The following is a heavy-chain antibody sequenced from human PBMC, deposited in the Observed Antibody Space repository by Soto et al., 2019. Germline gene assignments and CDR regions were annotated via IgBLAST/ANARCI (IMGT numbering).Heavy chain of an antibody. J-gene: IGHJ5*02. CDR2: ISGSVGNT. CDR1: GFTFSIYA. V-gene: IGHV3-23*01. D-gene: IGHD3-3*01. CDR3: AKGAKEFWSGYYS. Sequence: EVQLLESGGGLVQPGGSLRLSCAASGFTFSIYAMSWVRQAPGKGLEWVSGISGSVGNTYNADSVKGRFTISRDNSENTLYLQMNSLRAEDTAVYYCAKGAKEFWSGYYSWGQGTLVTVSS.